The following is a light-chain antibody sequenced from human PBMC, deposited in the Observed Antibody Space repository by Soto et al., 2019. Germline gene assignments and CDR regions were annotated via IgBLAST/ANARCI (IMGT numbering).Light chain of an antibody. J-gene: IGKJ2*01. CDR3: QEYLTPPFT. Sequence: DIQMTQSPSSLSASVGDRVTITCRAGQDISNYLAWFQQKPGKAPQSLIYAASSLKIGVPSRFSGSASGTDFTLTISSLQPEDFATYYCQEYLTPPFTFGQGTKLEIK. CDR2: AAS. CDR1: QDISNY. V-gene: IGKV1-16*01.